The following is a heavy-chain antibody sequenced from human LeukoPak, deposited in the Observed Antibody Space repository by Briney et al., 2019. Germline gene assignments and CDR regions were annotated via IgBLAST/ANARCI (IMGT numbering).Heavy chain of an antibody. CDR2: MNPNSGNT. CDR1: GYTFTSYD. V-gene: IGHV1-8*01. Sequence: GASVKVSCKASGYTFTSYDINWVRQAAGQGLEWMGWMNPNSGNTGYAQKFQGRVTMTRNTSISTAYMELSSLRSEDTAVYYCARDGYCSSTSCSYYYYYGMDVWGQGTTVTVSS. J-gene: IGHJ6*02. D-gene: IGHD2-2*01. CDR3: ARDGYCSSTSCSYYYYYGMDV.